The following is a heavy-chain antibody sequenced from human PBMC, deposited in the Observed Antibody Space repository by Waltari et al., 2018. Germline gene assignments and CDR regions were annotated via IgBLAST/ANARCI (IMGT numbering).Heavy chain of an antibody. CDR1: GFSVSPFA. CDR3: AKGGFMTKVTTNGMDV. J-gene: IGHJ6*02. V-gene: IGHV3-23*01. Sequence: EVQLLESGGGLAQPGGSLRLSCEGSGFSVSPFALSWVRQGPGKGLEWVSGISGSGGLTDYADSVKGRFAISRDNSKNTLYLQMNSLRAEDTAVYYCAKGGFMTKVTTNGMDVWGQGTTVTVSS. D-gene: IGHD4-4*01. CDR2: ISGSGGLT.